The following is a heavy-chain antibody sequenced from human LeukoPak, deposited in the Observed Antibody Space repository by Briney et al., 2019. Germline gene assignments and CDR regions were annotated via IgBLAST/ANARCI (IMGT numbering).Heavy chain of an antibody. D-gene: IGHD5-18*01. V-gene: IGHV3-49*03. J-gene: IGHJ5*01. Sequence: GGSLRLSCTTSGFTFGDFLLSWFRQAPGKGLEGVGFTRSAAYGGTTEYAASEKGRFIISRDNSNNIAYLQMETLKTEDTAVFFCPRAQPLRQFDSWGQGTLVTVSS. CDR3: PRAQPLRQFDS. CDR1: GFTFGDFL. CDR2: TRSAAYGGTT.